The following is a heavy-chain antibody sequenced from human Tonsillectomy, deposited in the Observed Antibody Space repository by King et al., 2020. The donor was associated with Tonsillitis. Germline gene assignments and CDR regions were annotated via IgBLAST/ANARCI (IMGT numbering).Heavy chain of an antibody. Sequence: VQLVESGGGLVQPGGSLRLSCAASGFTFSSYDMHWVRHATGKGLEWVSAIGTAGDTYYPGSVKGRFTISRENAKNSLYLQMNSLRAGDTAVYYCARALSRDINRYYYYYMDVWGKGTTVTVSS. D-gene: IGHD5-12*01. CDR3: ARALSRDINRYYYYYMDV. V-gene: IGHV3-13*04. J-gene: IGHJ6*03. CDR2: IGTAGDT. CDR1: GFTFSSYD.